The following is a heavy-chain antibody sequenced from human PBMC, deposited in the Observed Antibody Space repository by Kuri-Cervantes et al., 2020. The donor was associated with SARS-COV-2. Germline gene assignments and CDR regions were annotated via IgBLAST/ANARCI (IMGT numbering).Heavy chain of an antibody. J-gene: IGHJ4*02. V-gene: IGHV3-7*03. Sequence: GESLKISCAASGFTFSSYWMGWVRQAPGKGLEWVANIDQDGYEKYFVGSVKGRFSISRDNAKNSLFLQMNSLRAEDTAIYFCARPSLNTGSYFPDWGQGTLVTVSS. CDR3: ARPSLNTGSYFPD. D-gene: IGHD1-26*01. CDR2: IDQDGYEK. CDR1: GFTFSSYW.